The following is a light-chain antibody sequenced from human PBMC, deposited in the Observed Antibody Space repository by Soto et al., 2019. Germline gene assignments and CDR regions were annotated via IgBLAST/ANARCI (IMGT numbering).Light chain of an antibody. Sequence: EIVLTQSPGTLSLSPGERATLSCRASQSVSSSYLAWYQQKPGQAPRLLIYGASSRATGIPDRFSGSGSGTDFTLTISSLQSEDFAVYFCQQYAESPLTFGGGTKVDIK. CDR1: QSVSSSY. CDR2: GAS. CDR3: QQYAESPLT. J-gene: IGKJ4*01. V-gene: IGKV3-20*01.